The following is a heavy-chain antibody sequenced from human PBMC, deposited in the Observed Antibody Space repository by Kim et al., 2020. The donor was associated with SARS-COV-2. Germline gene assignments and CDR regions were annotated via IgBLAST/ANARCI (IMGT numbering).Heavy chain of an antibody. CDR3: TTDLRRAGLGGYYYYYGMDV. V-gene: IGHV3-15*01. Sequence: GGSLRLSCAASGFTFSNDWMSWVRQAPGKGLEWVGRIKSKTDGGTTDYAAPVKGRFTISRDDSKNTLYLQMNSLKTEDTAVYYCTTDLRRAGLGGYYYYYGMDVWGPGTTGTVSS. J-gene: IGHJ6*02. CDR1: GFTFSNDW. CDR2: IKSKTDGGTT. D-gene: IGHD3-16*01.